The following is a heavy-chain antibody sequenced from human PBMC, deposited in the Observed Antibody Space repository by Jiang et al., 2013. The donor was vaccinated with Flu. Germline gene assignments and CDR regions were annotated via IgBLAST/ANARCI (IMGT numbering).Heavy chain of an antibody. CDR3: ARDLGVRFLEWSDGMDV. J-gene: IGHJ6*02. Sequence: GLVQPGGSLRLSCAASGFTFSSYEMNWVRQAPGKGLEWVSYISSSGSTIYYADSVKGRFTISRDNAKNSLYLQMNSLRAEDTAVYYCARDLGVRFLEWSDGMDVWGQGTTVTVSS. D-gene: IGHD3-3*01. CDR2: ISSSGSTI. V-gene: IGHV3-48*03. CDR1: GFTFSSYE.